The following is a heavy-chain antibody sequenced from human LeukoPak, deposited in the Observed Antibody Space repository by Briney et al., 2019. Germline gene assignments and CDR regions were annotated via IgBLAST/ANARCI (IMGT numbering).Heavy chain of an antibody. V-gene: IGHV1-2*02. CDR3: ARGEYYDRSAYCFD. CDR1: GYTFTGYC. D-gene: IGHD3-22*01. Sequence: ASVKVSFKASGYTFTGYCMHWVRQAPGQGLEWMGWINPNSGGTNYVQRLQGRVTMTRDTSISTAYMELSRLRSDDTAVYYCARGEYYDRSAYCFDWGQGTLVTVSS. J-gene: IGHJ4*02. CDR2: INPNSGGT.